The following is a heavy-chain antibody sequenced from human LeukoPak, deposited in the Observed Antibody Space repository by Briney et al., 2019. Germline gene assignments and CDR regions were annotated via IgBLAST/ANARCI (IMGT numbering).Heavy chain of an antibody. Sequence: SETLSLTCTVSGGSISSSSYYWGWIRQPPGKGLEWIGSIYYSGSTYYNPSLKSRVTISVDTSKNQFSLKLSSVTAADTAVYYCAKAGNRRVGSFYFDYWGQGTLVTVSS. CDR2: IYYSGST. CDR3: AKAGNRRVGSFYFDY. D-gene: IGHD1-14*01. V-gene: IGHV4-39*01. J-gene: IGHJ4*02. CDR1: GGSISSSSYY.